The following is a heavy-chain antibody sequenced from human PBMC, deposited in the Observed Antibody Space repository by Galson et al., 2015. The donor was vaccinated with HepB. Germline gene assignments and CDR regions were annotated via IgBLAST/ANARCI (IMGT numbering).Heavy chain of an antibody. V-gene: IGHV3-30*18. CDR1: GFTFSSYG. CDR3: AKDRGSTYYDYIWGSYRPGAVGLPPDY. D-gene: IGHD3-16*02. CDR2: ISYDGSNK. Sequence: SLRLSCAASGFTFSSYGMHWVRQAPGKGLEWVAVISYDGSNKYYADSVKGRFTISRDNSKNTLYLQMDSLRAEDTAVYYCAKDRGSTYYDYIWGSYRPGAVGLPPDYWGQGTLVTVSS. J-gene: IGHJ4*02.